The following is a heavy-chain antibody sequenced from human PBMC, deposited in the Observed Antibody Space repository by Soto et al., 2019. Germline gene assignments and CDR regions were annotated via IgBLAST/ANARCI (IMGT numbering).Heavy chain of an antibody. Sequence: GGSLRLSCAASGLTFSSYGMPCARQGPGKGLEWVAVISYDGSNKYYADSVKGRFTISRDNSKNTLYLQMNSLRAGDTAVYYCAKYMYVVRESRCPFASWAQGTLDPVSS. V-gene: IGHV3-30*18. CDR1: GLTFSSYG. D-gene: IGHD1-26*01. CDR3: AKYMYVVRESRCPFAS. CDR2: ISYDGSNK. J-gene: IGHJ5*01.